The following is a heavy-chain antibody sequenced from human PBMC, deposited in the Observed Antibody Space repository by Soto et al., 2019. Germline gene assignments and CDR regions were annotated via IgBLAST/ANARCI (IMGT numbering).Heavy chain of an antibody. CDR2: IDWDDDK. CDR1: GFSLSTRGMC. D-gene: IGHD5-18*01. CDR3: ARTKVGYSDGYWFDP. Sequence: SGPTLVNPTQTLTLTCTFSGFSLSTRGMCVSWIRQSPGRALEWLALIDWDDDKYYSASLKTRLTISKDTSKNQVVLTMTNMDPVDTATYYCARTKVGYSDGYWFDPWGQGTLVTVSS. V-gene: IGHV2-70*01. J-gene: IGHJ5*02.